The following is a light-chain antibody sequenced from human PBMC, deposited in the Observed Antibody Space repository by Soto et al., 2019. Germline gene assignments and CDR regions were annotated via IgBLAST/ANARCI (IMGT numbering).Light chain of an antibody. J-gene: IGLJ3*02. CDR1: SSDIGAYDY. Sequence: QSVLTQPPSASGSPGQSVTISCTGTSSDIGAYDYVSWYQQHPGKAPKLMIYEVSQRPSGVPDRFSGSKSGNTASLTVSGLQLEDEADYFCASWDATLSGWVFGGGTKVTVL. CDR3: ASWDATLSGWV. CDR2: EVS. V-gene: IGLV2-8*01.